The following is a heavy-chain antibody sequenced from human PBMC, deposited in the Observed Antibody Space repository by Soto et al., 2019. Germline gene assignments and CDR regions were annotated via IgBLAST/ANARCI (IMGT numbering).Heavy chain of an antibody. Sequence: ASVKVSCKASGYTFTSYAMHWVRQAPGQRLEWMGWINAGNGNTKYSQKFQGRVTITRDTSASTAYMELSSLRSEDTAVYYCARDAKYGPENYGMDVWGQGTTVTVSS. CDR3: ARDAKYGPENYGMDV. J-gene: IGHJ6*02. CDR1: GYTFTSYA. CDR2: INAGNGNT. V-gene: IGHV1-3*01. D-gene: IGHD2-8*01.